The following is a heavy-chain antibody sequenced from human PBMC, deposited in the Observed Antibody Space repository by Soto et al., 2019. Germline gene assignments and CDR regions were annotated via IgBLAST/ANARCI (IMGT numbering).Heavy chain of an antibody. V-gene: IGHV3-30*18. Sequence: GGSLRLSCAASGFTFSSYGMHWVRQAPGKGLEWVAVISYDGSNKYYADSVKGRFTISRDNSKNTLYLQMNSLRAEDTAVYYCAKEVRSGWHIPFYYYYGMDVWGQGTTVTVSS. CDR2: ISYDGSNK. J-gene: IGHJ6*02. D-gene: IGHD6-19*01. CDR3: AKEVRSGWHIPFYYYYGMDV. CDR1: GFTFSSYG.